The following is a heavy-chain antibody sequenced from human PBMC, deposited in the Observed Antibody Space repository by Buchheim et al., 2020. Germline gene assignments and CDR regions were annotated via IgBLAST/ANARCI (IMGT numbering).Heavy chain of an antibody. D-gene: IGHD3-3*01. J-gene: IGHJ4*02. Sequence: QVQLVQSGAEVKKPGASVKVSCKASGYTFTGYYLNWVRQAPGQGLEWMGWINPNNGATKYAQKFRDRVTISRDTSISTAYMELRNLKSDDTAMYFCTRAPPGGYYINFDSWGQGTL. CDR1: GYTFTGYY. CDR2: INPNNGAT. V-gene: IGHV1-2*02. CDR3: TRAPPGGYYINFDS.